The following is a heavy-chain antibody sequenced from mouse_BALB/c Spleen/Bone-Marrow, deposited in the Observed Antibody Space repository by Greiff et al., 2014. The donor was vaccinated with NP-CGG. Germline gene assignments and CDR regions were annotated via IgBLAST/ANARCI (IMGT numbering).Heavy chain of an antibody. D-gene: IGHD1-3*01. V-gene: IGHV5-6*01. CDR3: TKRGVNDHRSGMDY. CDR2: ICRGGSNT. J-gene: IGHJ4*01. Sequence: EVQLVESGGDLVKPGGSLKLSCAASGFTFITYGMSWVRQTPDKRLEWVATICRGGSNTYSPDSVKGRFKISRENAKNTLYLQTSRLKSEVTAMYYSTKRGVNDHRSGMDYWGQGTSVTVSS. CDR1: GFTFITYG.